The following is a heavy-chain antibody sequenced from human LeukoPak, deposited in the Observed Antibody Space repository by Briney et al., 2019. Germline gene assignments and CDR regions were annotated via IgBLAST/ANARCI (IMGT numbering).Heavy chain of an antibody. CDR1: GGSIRSGSYY. Sequence: SETLSLTCTVSGGSIRSGSYYWSWIRQPAGKGLEWIGRIYTSGSTNYNPSLQSRVTISVDTSKNQFSLKLSSVTAADTAVYYCARAALGVRGVLGYWGQGTLVTVSS. J-gene: IGHJ4*02. CDR3: ARAALGVRGVLGY. CDR2: IYTSGST. D-gene: IGHD3-10*01. V-gene: IGHV4-61*02.